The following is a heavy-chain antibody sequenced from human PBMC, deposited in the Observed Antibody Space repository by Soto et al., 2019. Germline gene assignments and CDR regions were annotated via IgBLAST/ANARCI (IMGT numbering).Heavy chain of an antibody. J-gene: IGHJ6*04. Sequence: SETLSLTCAVYGGSFSGYYWRWIRQPPGKGLECIGEINHSGSTNYNPSLKSRVTISVHTSNNQFSLKLSSVTAADTAVYYCGRVRVGPSPDVQLWLFDYYGMYVGGKGTTVTVS. V-gene: IGHV4-34*01. CDR3: GRVRVGPSPDVQLWLFDYYGMYV. CDR1: GGSFSGYY. CDR2: INHSGST. D-gene: IGHD5-18*01.